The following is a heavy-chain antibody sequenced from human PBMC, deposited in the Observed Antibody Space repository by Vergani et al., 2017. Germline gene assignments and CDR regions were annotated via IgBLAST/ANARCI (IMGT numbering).Heavy chain of an antibody. CDR2: ISGSGGNT. CDR3: TTLSPNWAHW. CDR1: GFTFSSYA. D-gene: IGHD7-27*01. Sequence: EVQLLESGGGLVQPGGSLRLSCAASGFTFSSYAMSWVRQVPGKGLEWVSGISGSGGNTYYANSVKGRFTISRDNSKNTLYLQMNSLRADDTAVYYCTTLSPNWAHWWGQGTLVNVSS. J-gene: IGHJ4*02. V-gene: IGHV3-23*01.